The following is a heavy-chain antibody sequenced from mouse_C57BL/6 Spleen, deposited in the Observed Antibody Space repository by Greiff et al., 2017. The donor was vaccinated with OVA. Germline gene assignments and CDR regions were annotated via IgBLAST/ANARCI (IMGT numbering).Heavy chain of an antibody. CDR1: GYTFTSYW. V-gene: IGHV1-50*01. CDR2: IDPSDSYP. CDR3: ARSDGYYAYWYFDV. Sequence: QVQLQQPGAELVKPGASVKLSCKASGYTFTSYWMQWVKQRPGQGLEWIGEIDPSDSYPNYNQKFKGKATLTVDTSSSTAYMQLSSLTSEDSAVYYCARSDGYYAYWYFDVWGTGTTVTVSS. D-gene: IGHD2-3*01. J-gene: IGHJ1*03.